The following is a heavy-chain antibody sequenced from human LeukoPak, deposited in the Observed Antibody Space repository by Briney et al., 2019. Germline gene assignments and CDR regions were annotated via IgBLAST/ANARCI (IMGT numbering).Heavy chain of an antibody. CDR3: ARGRPYYYGSGSYTLDY. CDR1: GGSISSYY. Sequence: PSETLSLTCTVSGGSISSYYWSWIRQPPGKGLEWIGYINDSGNTNYNPSLKSRVTISVDTSKNQFSLKLSSVTAADTAVYYCARGRPYYYGSGSYTLDYWGQGTLVTVSS. CDR2: INDSGNT. D-gene: IGHD3-10*01. V-gene: IGHV4-59*08. J-gene: IGHJ4*02.